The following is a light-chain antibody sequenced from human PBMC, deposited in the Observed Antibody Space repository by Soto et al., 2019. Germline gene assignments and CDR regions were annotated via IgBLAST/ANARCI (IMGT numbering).Light chain of an antibody. CDR1: QSISSR. V-gene: IGKV1-5*01. Sequence: DIHMTQSPSTLSASLGDRGTITCRASQSISSRLAWYQQKPGKAPKFLIYDASNLESGVPSRFSGSGSGTEFTLTISSLQPDDFATYYCQQYSSYWTFGQGTKVDIK. CDR3: QQYSSYWT. J-gene: IGKJ1*01. CDR2: DAS.